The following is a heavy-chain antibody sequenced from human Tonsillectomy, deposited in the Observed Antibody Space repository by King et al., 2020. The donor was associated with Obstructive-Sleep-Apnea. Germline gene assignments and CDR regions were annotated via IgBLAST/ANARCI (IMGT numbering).Heavy chain of an antibody. CDR1: GGTFSSYA. J-gene: IGHJ2*01. Sequence: QLVQSGAEVKKPGSSVKVSCKASGGTFSSYAISWVRQAPGQGLEWIGGIIPIFGTANYAQKFQGRVTITADESTSTAYMELSSLRSEDTAVYYCARDGDSGSYPYWYFDLWGRGTLVTVSS. D-gene: IGHD1-26*01. V-gene: IGHV1-69*01. CDR3: ARDGDSGSYPYWYFDL. CDR2: IIPIFGTA.